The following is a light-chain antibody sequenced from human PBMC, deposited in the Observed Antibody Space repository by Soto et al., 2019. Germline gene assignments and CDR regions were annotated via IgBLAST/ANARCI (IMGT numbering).Light chain of an antibody. CDR2: GAS. Sequence: EIVLTQSPGTLSLSPGERATLSCRASQSVSSSYLAWYQQKPGQAPRLLIYGASSRATGIPDRFSGSGSGTDFTLTISRLEPEDFAVYYCQLYGNSPRTFGQGTKVEFK. J-gene: IGKJ1*01. CDR3: QLYGNSPRT. CDR1: QSVSSSY. V-gene: IGKV3-20*01.